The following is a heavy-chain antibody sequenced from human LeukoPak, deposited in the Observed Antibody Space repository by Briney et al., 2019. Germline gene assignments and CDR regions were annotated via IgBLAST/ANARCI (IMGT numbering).Heavy chain of an antibody. J-gene: IGHJ4*02. D-gene: IGHD3-3*01. Sequence: GGSLRLSCAASGFTFSMYAMHWVRRAPGKGLEYVSAISSDGSSTYYANSVKGRFTISRDTSKNTLYLQMGSLRADDMAVYYCARSPRDFWSGYLGYWGRGTLVTVSS. V-gene: IGHV3-64*01. CDR1: GFTFSMYA. CDR3: ARSPRDFWSGYLGY. CDR2: ISSDGSST.